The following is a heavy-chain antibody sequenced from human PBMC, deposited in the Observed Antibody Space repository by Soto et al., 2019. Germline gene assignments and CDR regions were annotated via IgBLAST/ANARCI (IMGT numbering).Heavy chain of an antibody. CDR3: ARGVAGPLHWFDP. V-gene: IGHV1-3*01. Sequence: ASVKGSCKASGYTFTGYAMHWGRPAPGQRLEWMGWINAGNGNTKYSQKLQGRVAITRDTSASTAYMELSSLRSEDTAVYYCARGVAGPLHWFDPWGQGTLVTVSS. CDR1: GYTFTGYA. J-gene: IGHJ5*02. D-gene: IGHD6-19*01. CDR2: INAGNGNT.